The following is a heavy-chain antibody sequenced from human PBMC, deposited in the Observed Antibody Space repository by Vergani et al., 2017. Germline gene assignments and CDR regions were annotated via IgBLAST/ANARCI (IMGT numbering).Heavy chain of an antibody. D-gene: IGHD3/OR15-3a*01. CDR1: FDSIRNLY. CDR2: IHYSENT. CDR3: ARGQTGYSRDWSTYFFYRDV. J-gene: IGHJ6*03. Sequence: QVQLQESGPGLVKSSETLSLTCSVSFDSIRNLYCNWIRQPPGKGLEWIGSIHYSENTNYNPSLKTRVTISVDTSKNQFSLTLTSVTAADTAFYFCARGQTGYSRDWSTYFFYRDVWGKGTTVTVSS. V-gene: IGHV4-59*11.